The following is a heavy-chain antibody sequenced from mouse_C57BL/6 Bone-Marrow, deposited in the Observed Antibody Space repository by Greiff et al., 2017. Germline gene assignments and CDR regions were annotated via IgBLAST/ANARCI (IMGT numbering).Heavy chain of an antibody. D-gene: IGHD2-3*01. V-gene: IGHV1-55*01. CDR3: ARCDDGYRLYWYFDV. CDR2: IYPGSGST. Sequence: QVQLQQPGAELVKPGASVKMSCKASGYTFTSYWITWVKQRPGQGLEWIGDIYPGSGSTNYNEKFKSKATLTVDTSSSTAYMQLSSLTSEDSAVYYCARCDDGYRLYWYFDVWGTGTTVTVSS. J-gene: IGHJ1*03. CDR1: GYTFTSYW.